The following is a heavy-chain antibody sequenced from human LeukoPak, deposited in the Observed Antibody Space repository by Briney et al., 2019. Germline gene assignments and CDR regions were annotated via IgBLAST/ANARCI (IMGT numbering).Heavy chain of an antibody. V-gene: IGHV5-10-1*01. J-gene: IGHJ4*02. CDR1: GYRFTTYW. D-gene: IGHD5-24*01. Sequence: GESLKISCKGSGYRFTTYWISWVRQMPGKGLEWMGRIDPSDSYTNYSPSFQGHVTISADKSISTAYLQWSSLKASDTAMYYCARGDLDGYNLYYFDYWGQGTLVTVSS. CDR3: ARGDLDGYNLYYFDY. CDR2: IDPSDSYT.